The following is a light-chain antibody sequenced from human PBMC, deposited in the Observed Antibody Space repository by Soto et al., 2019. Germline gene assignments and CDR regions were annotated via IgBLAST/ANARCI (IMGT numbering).Light chain of an antibody. CDR2: GVS. J-gene: IGLJ1*01. CDR1: SSDIGAYNY. CDR3: SSHTTTSSALQV. V-gene: IGLV2-14*01. Sequence: QSVLTQPASVSGSPGQSITISCSGTSSDIGAYNYVSWYQQHPGKAPKLLLYGVSNRPSGVSDRFSGSKSGNTASLTISGLQAEDEADYFCSSHTTTSSALQVFGTGTKLTVL.